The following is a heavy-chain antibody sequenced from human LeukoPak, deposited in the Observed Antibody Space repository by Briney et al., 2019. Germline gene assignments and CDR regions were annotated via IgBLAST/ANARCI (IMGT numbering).Heavy chain of an antibody. J-gene: IGHJ3*02. CDR2: ISGSGGST. CDR3: AKDRGDCSSTSCYTPVDAFDI. Sequence: GSLRLSCAASGFTFSSYWMSWVRQAPGKGLEWVSAISGSGGSTYYADSVKGRFTVSRDNSKNTLYLQMNSLRAEDTAVYYCAKDRGDCSSTSCYTPVDAFDIWGQGTMVTVSS. V-gene: IGHV3-23*01. CDR1: GFTFSSYW. D-gene: IGHD2-2*01.